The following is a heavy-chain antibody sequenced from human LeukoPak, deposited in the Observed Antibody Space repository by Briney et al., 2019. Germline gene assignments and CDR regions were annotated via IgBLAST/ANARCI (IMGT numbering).Heavy chain of an antibody. Sequence: SQTLSLTCTVSGGSISSGDYYWSWIRQPPGKGLEWIGYIYYSGSTYYNPSLKSRVTISVDTSKNQFSLKLSSVTAADTAVYYCARYAAYDSRGNYFDYWGQGTLVTVPS. V-gene: IGHV4-30-4*08. D-gene: IGHD3-22*01. CDR3: ARYAAYDSRGNYFDY. CDR2: IYYSGST. J-gene: IGHJ4*02. CDR1: GGSISSGDYY.